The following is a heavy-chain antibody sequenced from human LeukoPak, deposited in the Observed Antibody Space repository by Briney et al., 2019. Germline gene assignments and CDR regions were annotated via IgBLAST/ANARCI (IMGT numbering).Heavy chain of an antibody. CDR2: IRYDGSNK. V-gene: IGHV3-30*02. CDR1: GFTFSSYG. CDR3: AKTPSITKYYFDY. Sequence: GGSLRLSCAAFGFTFSSYGMHWVRQAPGKGLEWVAFIRYDGSNKYYADSVKGRFTISRDNSKNTLYLQMNSLRAEDTAVYYCAKTPSITKYYFDYWGQGTLVTVSS. J-gene: IGHJ4*02. D-gene: IGHD3-10*01.